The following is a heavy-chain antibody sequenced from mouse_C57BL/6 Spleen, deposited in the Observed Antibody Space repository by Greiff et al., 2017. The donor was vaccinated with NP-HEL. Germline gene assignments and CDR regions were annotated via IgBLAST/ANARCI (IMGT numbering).Heavy chain of an antibody. D-gene: IGHD1-1*01. CDR1: GFTFSNYW. J-gene: IGHJ4*01. CDR3: TGGYYGSSYYAMDY. Sequence: EVQLQQSGGGLVQPGGSMKLSCVASGFTFSNYWMNWVRQSPEKGLEWVAQIRLKSDNYATHYAESVKGRFTISRDDSKSSVYLQMNNLRAEDTGIYYCTGGYYGSSYYAMDYWGQGTSVTVSS. V-gene: IGHV6-3*01. CDR2: IRLKSDNYAT.